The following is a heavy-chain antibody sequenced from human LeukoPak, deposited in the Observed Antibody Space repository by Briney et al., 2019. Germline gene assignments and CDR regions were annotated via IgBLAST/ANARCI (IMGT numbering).Heavy chain of an antibody. CDR1: GYTFTSYG. Sequence: ASVKVSCKASGYTFTSYGISWVRQAPGQGLEWMGWISAYNGNTNYAQKLQGRVTMTTDTSTSTAYMELRSLRSEDTAVYYCATVAGYCSSTSCSSNWFDPWGQGTLVTVSS. J-gene: IGHJ5*02. D-gene: IGHD2-2*03. V-gene: IGHV1-18*01. CDR2: ISAYNGNT. CDR3: ATVAGYCSSTSCSSNWFDP.